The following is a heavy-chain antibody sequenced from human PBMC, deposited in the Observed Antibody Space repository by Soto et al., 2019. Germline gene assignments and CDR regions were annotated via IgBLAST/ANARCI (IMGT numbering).Heavy chain of an antibody. CDR2: IHHSGST. CDR3: ARGALGGAFDY. Sequence: ETLSLTCTVSGDSITTSYWIWIRQPPGQGLEWIGYIHHSGSTNYNTSLSSRVTMSMDTSKNQFSLRLSSVTAADAAVYFCARGALGGAFDYWGQGALVTVSS. V-gene: IGHV4-59*01. CDR1: GDSITTSY. J-gene: IGHJ4*02. D-gene: IGHD3-16*01.